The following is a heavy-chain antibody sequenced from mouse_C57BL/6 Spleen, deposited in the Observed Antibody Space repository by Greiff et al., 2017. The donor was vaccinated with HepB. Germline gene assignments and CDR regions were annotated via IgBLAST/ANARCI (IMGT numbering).Heavy chain of an antibody. Sequence: EVQLVESGGGLVQPKGSLKLSCAASGFSFNTYAMNWVRQAPGKGLEWVARIRSKSNNYATYYADSVKDRFTISRDDSESMLYLQMNNLKTEDTAMYYCVIPFHYYGSSYGYFDVWGTGTTVTVSS. CDR2: IRSKSNNYAT. CDR3: VIPFHYYGSSYGYFDV. J-gene: IGHJ1*03. CDR1: GFSFNTYA. D-gene: IGHD1-1*01. V-gene: IGHV10-1*01.